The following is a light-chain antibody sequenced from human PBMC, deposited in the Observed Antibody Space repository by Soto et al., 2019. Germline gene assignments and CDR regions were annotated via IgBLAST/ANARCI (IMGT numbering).Light chain of an antibody. CDR3: QQSYSTPPALT. CDR1: QSISSY. Sequence: DIQMTQSPSSLSASVGDRVTITCRASQSISSYLNWYQQKPGKAPKLLIYAASSLQSEVPSRFSGSGSGTDFTLSISSLQPEDFATYYCQQSYSTPPALTFGGGTKVEIK. CDR2: AAS. J-gene: IGKJ4*02. V-gene: IGKV1-39*01.